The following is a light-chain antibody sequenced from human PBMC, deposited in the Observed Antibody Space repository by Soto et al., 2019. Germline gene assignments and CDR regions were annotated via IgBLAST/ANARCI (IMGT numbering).Light chain of an antibody. CDR1: QSVSSY. CDR3: QQYGSSPRT. Sequence: IVMTQSPATLSVSPGERATLSCRASQSVSSYLAWYQQKPGQAPRLLIYDASNRATGIPARFSGSGSGTDFTLTIRRLEPEDFAVYYCQQYGSSPRTFGGGTKVDIK. V-gene: IGKV3-20*01. CDR2: DAS. J-gene: IGKJ4*01.